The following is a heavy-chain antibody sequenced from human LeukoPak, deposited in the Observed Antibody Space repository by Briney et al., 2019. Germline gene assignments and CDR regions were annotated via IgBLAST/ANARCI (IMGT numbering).Heavy chain of an antibody. Sequence: GGPLRLSCAASGFTFSSYAMSWVRQAPGKGLEWVSAISGSGGSTYYADSVKGRFTISRDNSKNTLYLQMNSLRAEDTAVYYCAKPRALAVAGLLFDYWGQGTLVTVSS. CDR3: AKPRALAVAGLLFDY. J-gene: IGHJ4*02. CDR1: GFTFSSYA. CDR2: ISGSGGST. D-gene: IGHD6-19*01. V-gene: IGHV3-23*01.